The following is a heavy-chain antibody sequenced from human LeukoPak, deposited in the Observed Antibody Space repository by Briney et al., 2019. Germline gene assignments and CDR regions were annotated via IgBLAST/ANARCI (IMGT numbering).Heavy chain of an antibody. Sequence: PSETLSLTCTVSGGSISNIIYSWGWVRQPPGKGLEWIGNTYYTGTAYYNPSLKSRVAISVDTSKNQFSLKLTSVTAADTALYYCAKLVPQATTSDFDYWGQGTLVTVSS. J-gene: IGHJ4*02. CDR3: AKLVPQATTSDFDY. CDR1: GGSISNIIYS. V-gene: IGHV4-39*01. CDR2: TYYTGTA. D-gene: IGHD5-24*01.